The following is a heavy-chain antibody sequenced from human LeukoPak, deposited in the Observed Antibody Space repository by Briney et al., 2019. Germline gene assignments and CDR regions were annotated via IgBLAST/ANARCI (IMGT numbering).Heavy chain of an antibody. J-gene: IGHJ4*02. CDR3: ARFIAVAGHDY. D-gene: IGHD6-19*01. V-gene: IGHV4-59*01. Sequence: SETLSLTCTVSGGSISSYYWSWIRQPPGKGLEWIGYIYYSGSTNYNPSLKSRVTISVDTSKNQFTLKLSSVTAADTAVYYCARFIAVAGHDYWGQGTLVTVSS. CDR2: IYYSGST. CDR1: GGSISSYY.